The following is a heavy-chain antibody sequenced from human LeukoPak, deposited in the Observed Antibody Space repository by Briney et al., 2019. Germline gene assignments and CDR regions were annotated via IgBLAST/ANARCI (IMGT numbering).Heavy chain of an antibody. Sequence: SETLSLTCTVSGGSISSYYWSWIRQPAGKGLEWIGRIYTSGSTNYNPSLKSRVTMSVDTSKNQFSLKLSSVTAADTAVYYCARGQGATVPQVGKNWFDPWGQGTLVTVSS. J-gene: IGHJ5*02. CDR1: GGSISSYY. CDR3: ARGQGATVPQVGKNWFDP. V-gene: IGHV4-4*07. CDR2: IYTSGST. D-gene: IGHD1-26*01.